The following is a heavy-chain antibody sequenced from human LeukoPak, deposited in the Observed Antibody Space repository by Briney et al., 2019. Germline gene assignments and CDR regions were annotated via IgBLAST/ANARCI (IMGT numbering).Heavy chain of an antibody. V-gene: IGHV5-51*01. Sequence: GESLKISCKGSGYSFTSYWIGWVRQMPGKGLEWMGIIYPGDSDTRYSPSFQGQVTISADKSISTAYLQWSSLKASDTAMYYCARTEYYDSSGYYYCSDAFDIWGQGTMVTVSS. D-gene: IGHD3-22*01. CDR2: IYPGDSDT. CDR1: GYSFTSYW. J-gene: IGHJ3*02. CDR3: ARTEYYDSSGYYYCSDAFDI.